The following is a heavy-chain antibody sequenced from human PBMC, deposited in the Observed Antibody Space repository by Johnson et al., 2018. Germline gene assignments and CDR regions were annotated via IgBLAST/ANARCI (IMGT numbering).Heavy chain of an antibody. V-gene: IGHV3-23*04. D-gene: IGHD3-22*01. CDR3: AKDGWGITMIWAP. CDR1: GFTFSSYA. CDR2: LSGSGGST. Sequence: VQLVESGGGLVQPGGSLRLSCAASGFTFSSYAMSWVRQAPGKGLEWVSALSGSGGSTYYADSVKGRFTISRAKSKNTLYLQMNSLRAEDTAVYYCAKDGWGITMIWAPWGQGTMVTVSS. J-gene: IGHJ3*01.